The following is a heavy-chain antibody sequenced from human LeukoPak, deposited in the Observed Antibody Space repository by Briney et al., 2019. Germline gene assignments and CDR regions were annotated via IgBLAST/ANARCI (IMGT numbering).Heavy chain of an antibody. CDR1: GFTLSSYA. CDR3: ARERTYYFDY. Sequence: GGSLRLSCAASGFTLSSYARHWVRQAPGKGLEWVAVISYDGSNKYYADSVKGRFTISRDNSKNTLYLQMNSLRAEDTAVYYCARERTYYFDYWGQGTLVTVSS. CDR2: ISYDGSNK. J-gene: IGHJ4*02. V-gene: IGHV3-30*04.